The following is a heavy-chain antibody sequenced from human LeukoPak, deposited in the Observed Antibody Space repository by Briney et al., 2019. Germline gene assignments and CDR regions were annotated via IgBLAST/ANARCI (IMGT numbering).Heavy chain of an antibody. CDR2: LNTKSGTP. CDR3: ARRSPSADAFDI. V-gene: IGHV7-4-1*02. Sequence: GASVKVSCKASGYTFIRNAINWVRQAPGQGLEWMGWLNTKSGTPTYAQGFTGRFVFSLDISVSTAYLQISNLTPEDTAVYYCARRSPSADAFDIWGQGTMVTVS. J-gene: IGHJ3*02. CDR1: GYTFIRNA.